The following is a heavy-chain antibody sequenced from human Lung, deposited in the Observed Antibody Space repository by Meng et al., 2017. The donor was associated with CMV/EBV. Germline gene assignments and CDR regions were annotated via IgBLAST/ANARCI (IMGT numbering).Heavy chain of an antibody. CDR2: INPNSGGT. CDR3: ARGLAEAGTSHFDY. V-gene: IGHV1-2*02. CDR1: GYTFTGYY. D-gene: IGHD6-19*01. J-gene: IGHJ4*02. Sequence: ASXXVSXKASGYTFTGYYMHWVRQAPGPGLEWMGWINPNSGGTNYAQKFQGRVTMTRDTSISTAYMELSRLRSDDTAVYYCARGLAEAGTSHFDYWGQGTLVTVSS.